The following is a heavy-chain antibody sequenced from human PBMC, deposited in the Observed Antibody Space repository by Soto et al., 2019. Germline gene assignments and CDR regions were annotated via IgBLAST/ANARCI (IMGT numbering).Heavy chain of an antibody. D-gene: IGHD6-13*01. CDR3: ARKSITASGYFDY. J-gene: IGHJ4*02. CDR1: GYSISSGYY. CDR2: IYHSGTT. V-gene: IGHV4-38-2*01. Sequence: PSETLSLTCGVSGYSISSGYYWGWIRQAPGKGLEWIGSIYHSGTTYYNPSLQSRVTISVDTSKNQFSLKLNFVTAADTAMYYCARKSITASGYFDYWGQGILVTVSS.